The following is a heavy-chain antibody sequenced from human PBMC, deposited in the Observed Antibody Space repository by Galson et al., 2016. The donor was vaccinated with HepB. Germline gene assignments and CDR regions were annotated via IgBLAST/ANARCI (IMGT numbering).Heavy chain of an antibody. CDR2: IYGGGST. CDR3: AREGYSSGWLNGFDI. J-gene: IGHJ3*02. V-gene: IGHV3-53*01. Sequence: SLRLSCAASGFSVSTNYMSWVRQAPGKGLEWVSFIYGGGSTYYADSVKGRFTISRDNANNTLYLQMNSLRVEDTAMYYCAREGYSSGWLNGFDIWGQGTMVTVSS. D-gene: IGHD6-19*01. CDR1: GFSVSTNY.